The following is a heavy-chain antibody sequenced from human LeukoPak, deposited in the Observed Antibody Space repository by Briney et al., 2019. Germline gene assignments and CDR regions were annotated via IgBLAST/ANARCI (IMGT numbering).Heavy chain of an antibody. V-gene: IGHV3-66*01. CDR1: GFTVSSNY. J-gene: IGHJ2*01. Sequence: GGSLRLSCAASGFTVSSNYMSWVCQAPGKGLEWVSVIYSGGSTYYADSVKGRFTISRDNSKNTLYLQMNSLRAEDTAVYYCARDGSGSYYLRYWYFDLWGRGTLVTVSS. CDR2: IYSGGST. CDR3: ARDGSGSYYLRYWYFDL. D-gene: IGHD3-10*01.